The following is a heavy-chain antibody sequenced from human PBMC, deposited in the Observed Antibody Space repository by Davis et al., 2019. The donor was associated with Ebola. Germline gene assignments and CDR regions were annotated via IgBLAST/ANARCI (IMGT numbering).Heavy chain of an antibody. CDR3: AREGLLWFGELPYGMDV. CDR2: ISAYNGNT. CDR1: GYTFTSYY. Sequence: AASVKVSCKASGYTFTSYYMHWVRQAPGQGLEWMGWISAYNGNTNYAQKLQGRVTMTTDTSTSTAYMELRSLRSDDTAVYYCAREGLLWFGELPYGMDVWGQGTTVTVSS. J-gene: IGHJ6*02. D-gene: IGHD3-10*01. V-gene: IGHV1-18*04.